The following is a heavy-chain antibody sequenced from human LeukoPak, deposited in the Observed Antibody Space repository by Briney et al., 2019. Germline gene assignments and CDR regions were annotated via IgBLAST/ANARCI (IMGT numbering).Heavy chain of an antibody. D-gene: IGHD1-26*01. CDR2: MTGGGAT. Sequence: GGSLRLSCVGSGFSFNKYAASWVRQAPGKGLEWVAGMTGGGATYHADSVKGRFTISRDNSKNTLDLQMTGLRAEDTAVYYCARERGRGRDSPWFDYWGQGTLVTVSS. J-gene: IGHJ4*02. CDR1: GFSFNKYA. V-gene: IGHV3-23*01. CDR3: ARERGRGRDSPWFDY.